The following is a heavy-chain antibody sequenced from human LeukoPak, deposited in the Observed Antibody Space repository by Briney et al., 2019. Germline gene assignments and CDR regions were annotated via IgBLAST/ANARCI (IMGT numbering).Heavy chain of an antibody. V-gene: IGHV3-23*01. J-gene: IGHJ4*02. CDR3: ARYDSDNGAFF. CDR1: GFSFSTYA. D-gene: IGHD4-17*01. Sequence: PGGSLRLSCEASGFSFSTYAMSWVRQAPGKRLEWVAAISGSDPGTYHANSVKGRFTISRDNSRNTLYLQMNSLRAEDTAVYHCARYDSDNGAFFWGQGILVTVSS. CDR2: ISGSDPGT.